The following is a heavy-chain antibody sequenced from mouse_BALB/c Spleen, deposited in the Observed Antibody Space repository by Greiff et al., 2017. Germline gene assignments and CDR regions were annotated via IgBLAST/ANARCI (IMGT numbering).Heavy chain of an antibody. D-gene: IGHD2-12*01. CDR1: GFNIKDTY. CDR3: ARFRTTAFDY. J-gene: IGHJ2*01. CDR2: IDPANGNT. V-gene: IGHV14-3*02. Sequence: VQLQQSGAELVKPGASVKLSCTASGFNIKDTYMHWVKQRPEQGLEWIGRIDPANGNTNYDPKFQGKATITADTSSNTAYLQLSSLTSEDTAVYYCARFRTTAFDYWGQGTTLTVSS.